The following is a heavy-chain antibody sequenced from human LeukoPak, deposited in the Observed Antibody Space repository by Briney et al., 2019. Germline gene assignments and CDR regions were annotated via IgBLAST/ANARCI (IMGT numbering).Heavy chain of an antibody. CDR1: NHTLPSYG. V-gene: IGHV1-18*01. J-gene: IGHJ4*02. D-gene: IGHD1-26*01. Sequence: ASVKVSCKASNHTLPSYGVSWVRQAPGQGLEWMGWISAYNGNTNCAQKHQGRVTMTTDPSTTTAYMELRSLRSDDTAVYYCARVVGASTFDYWGQGTLVTVSS. CDR2: ISAYNGNT. CDR3: ARVVGASTFDY.